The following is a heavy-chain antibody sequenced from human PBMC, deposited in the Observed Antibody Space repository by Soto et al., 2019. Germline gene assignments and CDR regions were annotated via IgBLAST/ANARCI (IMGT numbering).Heavy chain of an antibody. CDR2: IIPILGIA. CDR3: ARGQLWFGELPRGFDY. J-gene: IGHJ4*02. Sequence: QVQLVQSGAEVKKPGSSVNVSCKASGGTFSSYTVSWVRQAPGQGLEWMGRIIPILGIANYAQKFQGRVTITADKSTSTAYMELSSLRSEDTAVYYCARGQLWFGELPRGFDYWGQGTLVTVSS. CDR1: GGTFSSYT. D-gene: IGHD3-10*01. V-gene: IGHV1-69*02.